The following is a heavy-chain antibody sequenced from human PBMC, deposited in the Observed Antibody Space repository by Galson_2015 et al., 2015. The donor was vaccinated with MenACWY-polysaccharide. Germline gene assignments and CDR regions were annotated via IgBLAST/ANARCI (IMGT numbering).Heavy chain of an antibody. V-gene: IGHV1-8*02. CDR1: GYTFSSYD. D-gene: IGHD6-19*01. J-gene: IGHJ5*01. CDR2: MNPNSGNT. Sequence: SVKVSCKASGYTFSSYDINWVRQATGQRLEWMGWMNPNSGNTGYAQKFQGRVTMTRNTSISTAYMELSSLTSEDTAVYYCARGRRDAAVAAPAAVLLESGGQGIRVTVSS. CDR3: ARGRRDAAVAAPAAVLLES.